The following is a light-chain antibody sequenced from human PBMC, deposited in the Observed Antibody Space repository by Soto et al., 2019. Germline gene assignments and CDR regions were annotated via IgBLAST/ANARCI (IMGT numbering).Light chain of an antibody. V-gene: IGKV3-20*01. CDR1: QSVSSSY. CDR3: QQYGSSPLYT. J-gene: IGKJ2*01. CDR2: GAS. Sequence: EIVLTQSPGTLSLSPGERATLSCRVSQSVSSSYLAWYQQKPGQAPRLLIYGASSRATGIPDRFSGSGSGTDCTLTISRLEPEDFAVYYCQQYGSSPLYTFGQWTKLDIK.